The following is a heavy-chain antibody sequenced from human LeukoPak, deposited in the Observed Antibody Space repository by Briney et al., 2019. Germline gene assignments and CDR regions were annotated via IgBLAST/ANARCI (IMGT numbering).Heavy chain of an antibody. CDR1: GGSISSSSYY. CDR3: ARHFFGDWIVVPAAISY. J-gene: IGHJ4*02. Sequence: PSETLSLTCTVSGGSISSSSYYWGWIRQPPGKGLEWIGSIYYSGSTYYNPSLKSRVTISVDTSKNQFSLKLSSVTAADTAVYYCARHFFGDWIVVPAAISYWGQGTLVTVSS. CDR2: IYYSGST. D-gene: IGHD2-2*01. V-gene: IGHV4-39*01.